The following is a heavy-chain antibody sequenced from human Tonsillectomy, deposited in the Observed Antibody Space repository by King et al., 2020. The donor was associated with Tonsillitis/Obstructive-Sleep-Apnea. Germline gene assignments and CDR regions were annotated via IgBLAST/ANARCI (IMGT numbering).Heavy chain of an antibody. CDR3: ARRLQGSHYYYYYYMDV. CDR1: GFSFDDYG. V-gene: IGHV3-20*04. Sequence: EVQLVESGGGVVRPGGSLRLSCAASGFSFDDYGMSWVRQAPGKGLEWVSGINWNGGSTGYADSVKGRFTISRDNAKNSLYLQMNSLRAEDTALYYCARRLQGSHYYYYYYMDVWGKGTTVTVSS. CDR2: INWNGGST. J-gene: IGHJ6*03. D-gene: IGHD4-11*01.